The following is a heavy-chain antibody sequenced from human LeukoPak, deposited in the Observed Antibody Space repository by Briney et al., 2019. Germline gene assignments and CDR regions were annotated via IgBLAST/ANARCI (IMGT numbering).Heavy chain of an antibody. CDR3: ARDRAPPTSWYFDL. J-gene: IGHJ2*01. CDR1: GFTVSSNY. D-gene: IGHD3-10*01. CDR2: IYSDGTT. V-gene: IGHV3-53*01. Sequence: GGSLRLSCVVSGFTVSSNYVSWVRQVPGKGLEWVSIIYSDGTTYYADSVKGRFTISRDNSKNTLYLQMNSLRAEDTAVYYCARDRAPPTSWYFDLWGRGTLVTVSS.